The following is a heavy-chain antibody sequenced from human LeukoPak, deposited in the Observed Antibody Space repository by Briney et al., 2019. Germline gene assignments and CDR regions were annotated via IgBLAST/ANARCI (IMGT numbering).Heavy chain of an antibody. CDR1: GGSFSGYY. CDR2: INHSGST. CDR3: ARQRITMVRGQRTNFDY. D-gene: IGHD3-10*01. Sequence: SETLSLTCAVYGGSFSGYYWSWIRQPPGKGLEWIGEINHSGSTNYNPSLKSRVTISVDTSKSQFSLKLSSVTAADTAVYYCARQRITMVRGQRTNFDYWGQGTLVTVSS. J-gene: IGHJ4*02. V-gene: IGHV4-34*01.